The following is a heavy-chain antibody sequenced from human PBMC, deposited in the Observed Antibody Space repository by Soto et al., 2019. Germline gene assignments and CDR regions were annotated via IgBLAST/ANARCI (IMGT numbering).Heavy chain of an antibody. CDR1: GFTFSSYA. Sequence: GGSLRLSCAASGFTFSSYAMSWVRQAPGKGLEWVSAISGSGGSTYYADSVKGRFTISRDNSKNTLYLQMNSLRAEDTAVYYCAKDSGPGLEMTSEYYFDYWGQGTLVTVSS. CDR2: ISGSGGST. CDR3: AKDSGPGLEMTSEYYFDY. V-gene: IGHV3-23*01. J-gene: IGHJ4*02. D-gene: IGHD3-10*01.